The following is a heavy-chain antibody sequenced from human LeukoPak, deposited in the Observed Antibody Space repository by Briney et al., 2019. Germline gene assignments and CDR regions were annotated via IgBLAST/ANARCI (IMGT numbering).Heavy chain of an antibody. Sequence: SETLSLTCIASGGSISRGSYYWSWIRQPPGKGLEWIGYIYYSGSTNYNPSLKSRVTISVDTSKNQFSLKLSSVTAADTAVYYCARAGGYDFWSGYPIWGQGTLVTVSS. D-gene: IGHD3-3*01. J-gene: IGHJ4*02. CDR3: ARAGGYDFWSGYPI. CDR1: GGSISRGSYY. V-gene: IGHV4-61*01. CDR2: IYYSGST.